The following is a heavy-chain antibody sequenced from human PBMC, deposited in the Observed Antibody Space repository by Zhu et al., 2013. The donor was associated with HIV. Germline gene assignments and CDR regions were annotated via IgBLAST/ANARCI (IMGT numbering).Heavy chain of an antibody. CDR2: IIPIFGTA. V-gene: IGHV1-69*12. D-gene: IGHD2-8*01. J-gene: IGHJ6*03. Sequence: QVQLVQSGAEVKKPGSSVKVSCKTSGGTFSNYAISWVRQAPGEGLEWMGWIIPIFGTANYAQKFQGRVAITADESTSTAYMELSSLRSKDTAVYYCARVVVKNANWANYYMDVWGKGTTVTVSS. CDR1: GGTFSNYA. CDR3: ARVVVKNANWANYYMDV.